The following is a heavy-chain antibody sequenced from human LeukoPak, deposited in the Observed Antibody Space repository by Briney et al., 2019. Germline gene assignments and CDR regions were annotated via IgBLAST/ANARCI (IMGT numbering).Heavy chain of an antibody. CDR3: ARGYKWNYFDY. CDR1: GYTFTGYY. V-gene: IGHV1-2*02. Sequence: ASVKVSCKASGYTFTGYYLHWVRQAPGQGLEWMGWINPNSGYTDSAQKFQGRVTMTGDTSISTAYMELSSLRSDDTAVYYCARGYKWNYFDYWGQGTLVTVSS. CDR2: INPNSGYT. D-gene: IGHD1-20*01. J-gene: IGHJ4*02.